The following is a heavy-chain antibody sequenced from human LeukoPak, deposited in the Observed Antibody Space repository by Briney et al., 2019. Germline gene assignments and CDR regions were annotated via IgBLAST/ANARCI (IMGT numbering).Heavy chain of an antibody. Sequence: SETLSLTCTVPGGSTGSSGYFWGWVRQPPGKGLDWIGSISHSGSTNYNPSLKSRVTISVDASKNQFSLKLTSVTAADTAVYYCTRGLTIAGTASWGQGTLVTVSS. V-gene: IGHV4-39*01. CDR3: TRGLTIAGTAS. D-gene: IGHD6-13*01. J-gene: IGHJ5*02. CDR1: GGSTGSSGYF. CDR2: ISHSGST.